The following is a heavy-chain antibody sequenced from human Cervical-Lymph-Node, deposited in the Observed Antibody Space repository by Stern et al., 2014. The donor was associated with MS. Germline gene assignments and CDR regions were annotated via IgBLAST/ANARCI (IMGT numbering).Heavy chain of an antibody. J-gene: IGHJ4*02. D-gene: IGHD5-18*01. CDR3: VDTAMVGD. CDR2: ISYDGSNK. Sequence: VQLVESGGGVVQPGRSLRLSCAASGFTFSSYAMHWVRQAPGKGLEWVAVISYDGSNKYYADSVKGRFTISRDNSKNTLYLQMNSLRAEDTAVYYCVDTAMVGDWGQGTLVTVSS. V-gene: IGHV3-30-3*01. CDR1: GFTFSSYA.